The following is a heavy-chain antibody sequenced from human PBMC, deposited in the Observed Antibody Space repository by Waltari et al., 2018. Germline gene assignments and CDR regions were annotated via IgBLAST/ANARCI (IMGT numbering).Heavy chain of an antibody. V-gene: IGHV4-59*01. CDR2: VSYSGST. D-gene: IGHD2-15*01. CDR1: GGSIRTDY. Sequence: QVQLQESGPGLVKPSETLSLTCTVSGGSIRTDYWTWIRRPPGKGLEWIGYVSYSGSTNYNPSLQSRVTISVDTSKNQFSLMLNSVTAADTAVYYSARGYSSSSALLSWGQGTLVTVPS. J-gene: IGHJ5*02. CDR3: ARGYSSSSALLS.